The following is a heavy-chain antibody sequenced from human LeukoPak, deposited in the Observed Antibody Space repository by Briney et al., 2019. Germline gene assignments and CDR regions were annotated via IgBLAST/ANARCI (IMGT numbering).Heavy chain of an antibody. CDR3: ARILSSSWYEYFHH. J-gene: IGHJ1*01. CDR2: ILPIFGTA. Sequence: SSVKVSCKASGGTLSNYAISWVRQAPGQGLEWMGAILPIFGTANYAQKFQGRVTITADESTSTAYMELSSLRSEDTAVYYCARILSSSWYEYFHHWGQGTLVTVSS. D-gene: IGHD6-19*01. V-gene: IGHV1-69*01. CDR1: GGTLSNYA.